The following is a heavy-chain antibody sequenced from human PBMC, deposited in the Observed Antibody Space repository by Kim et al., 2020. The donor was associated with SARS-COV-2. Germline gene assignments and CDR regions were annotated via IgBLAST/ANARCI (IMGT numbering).Heavy chain of an antibody. J-gene: IGHJ4*02. V-gene: IGHV3-23*01. D-gene: IGHD6-19*01. CDR3: ARLSSAWSYFDY. Sequence: GGSLRLSCAASGFTLRSCAMSWVRQTPGKGLQWVSSISTSGGNTYYAASVKGRFTISRDNSKNTLYLQMNSRKTEDTAVYYCARLSSAWSYFDYWGQGTLATVSS. CDR2: ISTSGGNT. CDR1: GFTLRSCA.